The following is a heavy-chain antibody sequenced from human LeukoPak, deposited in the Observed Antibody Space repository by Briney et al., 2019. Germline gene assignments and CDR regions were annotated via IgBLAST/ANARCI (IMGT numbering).Heavy chain of an antibody. Sequence: SETLSLTCTVSGGSISSYYWNWIRQPPGKGLEWIGYIYYSGSTNYNPSLKSRVTISVDTSKNQFSLNLTSVTAADTAVYYCARERGRSYGSVPYYYYYMDVWGKGATVTVSS. CDR3: ARERGRSYGSVPYYYYYMDV. CDR1: GGSISSYY. D-gene: IGHD5-18*01. CDR2: IYYSGST. V-gene: IGHV4-59*01. J-gene: IGHJ6*03.